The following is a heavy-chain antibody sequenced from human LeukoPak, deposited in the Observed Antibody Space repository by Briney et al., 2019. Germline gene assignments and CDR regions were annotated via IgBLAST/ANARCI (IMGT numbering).Heavy chain of an antibody. Sequence: GGSLRLSCAASGFNFTNAWMTWVRQAPGKGLEWVGCIKSETDGGTIHYGAPVKGRFIISRDDSKNTVGLQMNSLKTEDTGVYYCTTSIVGTTAYWGQGTLVIVSS. CDR1: GFNFTNAW. J-gene: IGHJ4*02. CDR2: IKSETDGGTI. CDR3: TTSIVGTTAY. D-gene: IGHD1-26*01. V-gene: IGHV3-15*01.